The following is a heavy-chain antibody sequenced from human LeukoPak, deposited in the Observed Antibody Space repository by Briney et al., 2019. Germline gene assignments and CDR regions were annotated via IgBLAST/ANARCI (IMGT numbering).Heavy chain of an antibody. CDR1: GGSFSGYY. V-gene: IGHV4-34*01. D-gene: IGHD6-13*01. Sequence: SETLSLTCAVYGGSFSGYYWSWIRQPPGKGLEWIGEINHSGSTNYNPSLKSRVTISVDTSKNQFSLKLSSVTAADTAVYYCARARWGNHIAAAGTCFDYWGQGTLVTVSS. CDR2: INHSGST. CDR3: ARARWGNHIAAAGTCFDY. J-gene: IGHJ4*02.